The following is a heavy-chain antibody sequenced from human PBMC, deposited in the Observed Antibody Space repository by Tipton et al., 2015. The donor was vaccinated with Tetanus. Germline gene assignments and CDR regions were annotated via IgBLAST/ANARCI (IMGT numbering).Heavy chain of an antibody. CDR1: GASISRYY. Sequence: TLSLTCTVYGASISRYYWSWVRQPQGKGQERIANISSRGRPNYNPSLKSRVTTSVDTSKNQFSLKLSSVTAADTAVYYCARQKRGSSDGAGDYG. CDR3: ARQKRGSSDGAGDYG. V-gene: IGHV4-59*08. CDR2: ISSRGRP. J-gene: IGHJ6*01. D-gene: IGHD5-18*01.